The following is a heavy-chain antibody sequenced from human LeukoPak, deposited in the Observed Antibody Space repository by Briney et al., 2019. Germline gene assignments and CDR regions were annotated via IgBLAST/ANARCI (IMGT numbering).Heavy chain of an antibody. V-gene: IGHV3-48*04. J-gene: IGHJ5*02. CDR2: ISTSGSII. CDR3: AGGRGAMYNWFDP. Sequence: GGSLRLSCAASGFIFSSYAMSWVRQAPGRGLERVSYISTSGSIIYYADSVKGRFTISRDNAKNSLYLQMTSLRAEDTAVYYCAGGRGAMYNWFDPWGQGTLVTVSS. D-gene: IGHD3-10*01. CDR1: GFIFSSYA.